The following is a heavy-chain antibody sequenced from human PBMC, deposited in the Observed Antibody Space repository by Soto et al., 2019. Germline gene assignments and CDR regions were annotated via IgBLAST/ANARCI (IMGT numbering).Heavy chain of an antibody. V-gene: IGHV3-23*05. J-gene: IGHJ4*02. CDR2: ISNSGSST. D-gene: IGHD2-2*01. Sequence: GGSLRLSCAASGFPFRNFAMAWVRQAPGKGLEWVSIISNSGSSTYHGDSVKGRFTTSRDNSKGTLSLHMRGVRIDDTAVYFCSRADLLWDSFDLWGQGTLVTVSS. CDR3: SRADLLWDSFDL. CDR1: GFPFRNFA.